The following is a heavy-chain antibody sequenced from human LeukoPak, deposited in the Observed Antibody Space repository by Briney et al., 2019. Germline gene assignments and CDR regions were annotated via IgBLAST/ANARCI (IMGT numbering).Heavy chain of an antibody. Sequence: ASVKVSCKASGYTFTSYDINWVRQATGQGLEWMGWMNPNSGNTGYAQKFQGRVTITRDTSISTAYMELSRLRSDDTAVYYCAREHVSDFWSGYLGPDNWFDPWGQGTLVTVSS. D-gene: IGHD3-3*01. J-gene: IGHJ5*02. V-gene: IGHV1-8*03. CDR2: MNPNSGNT. CDR1: GYTFTSYD. CDR3: AREHVSDFWSGYLGPDNWFDP.